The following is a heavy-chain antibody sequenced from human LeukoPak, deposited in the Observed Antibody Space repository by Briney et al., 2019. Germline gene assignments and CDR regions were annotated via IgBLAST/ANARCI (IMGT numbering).Heavy chain of an antibody. CDR1: GFTFSNYG. Sequence: GGSLRLSCAASGFTFSNYGMHWVRQAPGKGLEWVSSISSSSSYIYYADSVKGRFTISRDNAKNSLYLQMNSLRAEDTAVYYCARDLMVYAAFDYWGQGTLVTVSS. V-gene: IGHV3-21*01. CDR2: ISSSSSYI. D-gene: IGHD2-8*01. CDR3: ARDLMVYAAFDY. J-gene: IGHJ4*02.